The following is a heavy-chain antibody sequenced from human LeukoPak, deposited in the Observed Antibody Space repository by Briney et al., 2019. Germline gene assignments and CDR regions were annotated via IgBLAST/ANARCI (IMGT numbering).Heavy chain of an antibody. CDR1: GYTLTAYY. Sequence: GASVKVSCKSSGYTLTAYYIHWVRQAPGQGLEWLGWMNPHSGGTNYAQNFRGRDTMTPDTSINTPYMELTGLTPPDTALYYCARAQRTMSWMYVGGEGTTVAVS. J-gene: IGHJ6*01. D-gene: IGHD2-2*01. CDR2: MNPHSGGT. CDR3: ARAQRTMSWMYV. V-gene: IGHV1-2*02.